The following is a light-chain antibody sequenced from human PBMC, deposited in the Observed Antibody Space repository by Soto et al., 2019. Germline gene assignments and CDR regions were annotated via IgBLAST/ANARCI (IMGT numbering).Light chain of an antibody. J-gene: IGLJ3*02. CDR2: EVS. Sequence: QSALTQPPSASGSPGQSVTISCTGTSSDVGGYNYVSWYQQHPGKAPKVMVSEVSKRPSGVPDRFSGSKSDNTASLTVSGLQAEDEADYYCSSYAGSNNWVFGGGTKVTVL. CDR3: SSYAGSNNWV. V-gene: IGLV2-8*01. CDR1: SSDVGGYNY.